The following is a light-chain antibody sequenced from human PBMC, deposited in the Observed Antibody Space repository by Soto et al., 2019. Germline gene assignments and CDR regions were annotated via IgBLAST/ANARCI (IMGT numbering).Light chain of an antibody. CDR1: QNIRTY. V-gene: IGKV1-17*01. CDR3: LQHNNFPWT. Sequence: DIPLTQSPSSLSTSVGDRVTITCRASQNIRTYLSWYQQKPGKAPKLLLYAAASFQSGVPSRFSGSGSGTYFTLTISSLQPEDFATYFCLQHNNFPWTFGQGIKVEIK. CDR2: AAA. J-gene: IGKJ1*01.